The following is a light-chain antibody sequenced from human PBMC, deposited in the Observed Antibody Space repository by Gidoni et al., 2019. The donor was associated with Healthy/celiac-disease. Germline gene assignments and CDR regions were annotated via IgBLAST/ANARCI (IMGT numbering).Light chain of an antibody. J-gene: IGKJ3*01. V-gene: IGKV1-33*01. CDR2: DAS. CDR1: QNISNY. CDR3: QQYDNLLVFT. Sequence: IQVTQSPSSLSASVGDRVTITCQASQNISNYLNWYQQKPGKAPKLLIYDASNLEKGVPSRFSGSGSGTDFTFTISSLQPEDIVTYYCQQYDNLLVFTFGHXTKVDIK.